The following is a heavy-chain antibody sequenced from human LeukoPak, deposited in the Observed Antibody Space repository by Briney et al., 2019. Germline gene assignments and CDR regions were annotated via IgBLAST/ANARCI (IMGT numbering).Heavy chain of an antibody. V-gene: IGHV5-10-1*01. Sequence: GESLKISCKGSESRFTTYWISWVRQMPGKGLEWMGRIDPRDSYINYSPSFQGHVTISADKSISTAFLQWSSLKASDTAMYYCAKSLGAWFDPWGQGTLVTVSS. D-gene: IGHD4/OR15-4a*01. CDR3: AKSLGAWFDP. CDR2: IDPRDSYI. J-gene: IGHJ5*02. CDR1: ESRFTTYW.